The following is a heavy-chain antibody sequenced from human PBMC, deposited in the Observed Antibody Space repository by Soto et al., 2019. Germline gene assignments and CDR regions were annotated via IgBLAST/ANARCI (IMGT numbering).Heavy chain of an antibody. J-gene: IGHJ4*02. CDR2: ISWNSGSI. CDR3: AKGHYDDSSGSPGYYFDY. Sequence: GWSLILSCAASGFTFDDYAMHWVRQAPGKGLEWVSGISWNSGSIGYADSVKGRFTISRDNAKNSLYLQMNSLRAEDTALYYCAKGHYDDSSGSPGYYFDYWGQGTLVTVSS. V-gene: IGHV3-9*01. CDR1: GFTFDDYA. D-gene: IGHD3-22*01.